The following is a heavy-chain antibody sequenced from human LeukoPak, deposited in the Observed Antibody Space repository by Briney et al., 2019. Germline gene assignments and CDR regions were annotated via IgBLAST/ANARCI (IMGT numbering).Heavy chain of an antibody. V-gene: IGHV3-7*01. CDR2: IKQEGSEK. CDR3: AKRGTLGYCSTTSCPNYYYYYMDV. CDR1: GFTFSSYW. Sequence: GGSLRLSCAASGFTFSSYWMSWVRQAPGKGLEWVANIKQEGSEKYYWDSVKGRFTISRDNSKNTLFLQMNSLRAEDTAVYYCAKRGTLGYCSTTSCPNYYYYYMDVWGKGTTVTISS. J-gene: IGHJ6*03. D-gene: IGHD2-2*01.